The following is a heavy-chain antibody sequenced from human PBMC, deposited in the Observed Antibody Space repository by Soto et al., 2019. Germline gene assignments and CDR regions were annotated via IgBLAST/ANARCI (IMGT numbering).Heavy chain of an antibody. Sequence: SATLSLTCTVSGGSVSSDSYSWSWIRQSPGKGLEWIGYIYYRGSTTYNPSLKSRVTISVDTSKNQFSLKLSSVTAADTAVYYCARIRGQQVIHLDCWGQGPRATSPQ. J-gene: IGHJ4*02. CDR2: IYYRGST. V-gene: IGHV4-61*01. CDR3: ARIRGQQVIHLDC. D-gene: IGHD6-13*01. CDR1: GGSVSSDSYS.